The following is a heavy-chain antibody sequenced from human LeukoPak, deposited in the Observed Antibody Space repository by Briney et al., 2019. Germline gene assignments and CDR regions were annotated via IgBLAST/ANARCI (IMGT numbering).Heavy chain of an antibody. J-gene: IGHJ5*02. V-gene: IGHV5-51*01. CDR1: EYSFTSYW. CDR2: IYPGDSDT. Sequence: GESLKISCKGSEYSFTSYWIGWVRQMPGKGLEWMGIIYPGDSDTRYSPSFQGQVTISADKSISTAYLQWSSLKASDTAMYYCARRGVRCSSTSCFSASWFDPWGQGTLVTVSS. CDR3: ARRGVRCSSTSCFSASWFDP. D-gene: IGHD2-2*01.